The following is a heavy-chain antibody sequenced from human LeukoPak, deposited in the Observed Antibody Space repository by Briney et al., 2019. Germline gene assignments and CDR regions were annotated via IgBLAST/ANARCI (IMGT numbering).Heavy chain of an antibody. CDR2: IWYDGSNN. D-gene: IGHD6-6*01. Sequence: GRSLRLSCAASGFTFSSYGMHWVRQAPGKGLEWVAVIWYDGSNNYYADSVKGRFTISRDNSKNTLYLQMNSLRAEDTAVYYCAKDLYSSSYYFDYWGQGTLVTVSS. V-gene: IGHV3-33*06. J-gene: IGHJ4*02. CDR3: AKDLYSSSYYFDY. CDR1: GFTFSSYG.